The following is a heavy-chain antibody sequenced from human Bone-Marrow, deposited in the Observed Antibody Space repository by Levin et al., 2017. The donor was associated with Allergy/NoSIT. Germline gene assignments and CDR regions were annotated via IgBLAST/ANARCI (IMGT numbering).Heavy chain of an antibody. CDR1: GFTFSNNG. D-gene: IGHD2-21*02. CDR2: IWYDGTKT. J-gene: IGHJ2*01. CDR3: ARDPVVAAIGWYFDL. V-gene: IGHV3-33*01. Sequence: GESLKISCAASGFTFSNNGMHWVRQTPGKTLEWVAIIWYDGTKTYYADSVKGRFTISRDTSKNTLHLQMTSLTAEDTAVYYCARDPVVAAIGWYFDLWGRGTLVTVSS.